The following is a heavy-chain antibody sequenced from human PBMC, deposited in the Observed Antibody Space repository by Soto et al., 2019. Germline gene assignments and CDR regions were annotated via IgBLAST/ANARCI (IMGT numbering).Heavy chain of an antibody. CDR1: GGSFSGYY. D-gene: IGHD3-10*01. CDR2: INHSGST. CDR3: ARGPRLYGSGSYYRYYYYGMDV. Sequence: SETLSHTCAFYGGSFSGYYWSWIRQPPGKGLEWIGEINHSGSTNYNPSLKSRVTISVDTSKNQFSLKLSSVTAADTAVYYCARGPRLYGSGSYYRYYYYGMDVWGQGTTVTVSS. V-gene: IGHV4-34*01. J-gene: IGHJ6*02.